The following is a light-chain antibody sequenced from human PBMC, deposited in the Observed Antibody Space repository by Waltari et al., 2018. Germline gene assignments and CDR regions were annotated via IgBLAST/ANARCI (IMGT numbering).Light chain of an antibody. Sequence: DIQMTQSPSSLSASVGDRVTITCRASQTIGSYLNWYQQKPGRAPKVLIYGASSLQSGVPSRFSGGGSATDFTLTISRLQHEDSGTYYCRQTYSMFPYTFGQGTKLVI. V-gene: IGKV1-39*01. CDR3: RQTYSMFPYT. CDR1: QTIGSY. J-gene: IGKJ2*01. CDR2: GAS.